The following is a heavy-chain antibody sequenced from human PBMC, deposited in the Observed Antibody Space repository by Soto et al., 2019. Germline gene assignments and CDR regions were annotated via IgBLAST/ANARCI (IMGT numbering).Heavy chain of an antibody. Sequence: EVQVVESGGGLVQPGGSLRLSCAASGFIVSSSYMSWVRQAPGKGLEWVSVIYSAGSTYYADSVKGRFTISRDSSKNTLHLQMVRLRAEDTAVYCCARSPTRTTDAGCFDPGGQGTRVTV. CDR3: ARSPTRTTDAGCFDP. V-gene: IGHV3-66*01. J-gene: IGHJ5*02. CDR2: IYSAGST. D-gene: IGHD4-17*01. CDR1: GFIVSSSY.